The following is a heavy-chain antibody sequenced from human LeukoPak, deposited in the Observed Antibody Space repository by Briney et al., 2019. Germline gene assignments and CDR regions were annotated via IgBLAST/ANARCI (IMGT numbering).Heavy chain of an antibody. Sequence: ASVKVFCKVSGYTLTELSMHWVRQAPGKGLEWMGGFDPEDGETIYAQKFQGRVTMTEDTSTDTAYMELSSLRSEDTAVYYCATASITGTTRGFDYWGQGTLVTVSS. CDR3: ATASITGTTRGFDY. V-gene: IGHV1-24*01. J-gene: IGHJ4*02. CDR1: GYTLTELS. CDR2: FDPEDGET. D-gene: IGHD1-20*01.